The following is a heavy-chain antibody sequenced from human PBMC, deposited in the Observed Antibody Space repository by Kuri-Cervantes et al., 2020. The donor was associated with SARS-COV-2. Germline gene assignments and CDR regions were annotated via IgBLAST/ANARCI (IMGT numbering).Heavy chain of an antibody. CDR2: TSDDGKKK. CDR1: GFTFSSYA. CDR3: ARDAPKGPSHFDI. J-gene: IGHJ3*02. V-gene: IGHV3-30*04. Sequence: LSLTCVASGFTFSSYAIHCVRQAPGKGLEWVAVTSDDGKKKYYADSVKGRFTISRDNSKNTVYLQMNSLRNEDTAVYYCARDAPKGPSHFDIWGQGTMVTVSS.